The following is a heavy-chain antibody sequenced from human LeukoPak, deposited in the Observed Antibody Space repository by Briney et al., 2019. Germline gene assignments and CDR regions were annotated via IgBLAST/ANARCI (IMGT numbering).Heavy chain of an antibody. Sequence: GESLKISCKGSGYSFTSYWIGWVRQMPGKGLEWMGIIYHGDSDTRYSPSFQGQVTISADKSISTAYLQWSSLKASDTAMYYCARHDFGTCSGGSCYLYYFDYWGQGTLVTVSS. CDR2: IYHGDSDT. V-gene: IGHV5-51*01. D-gene: IGHD2-15*01. CDR3: ARHDFGTCSGGSCYLYYFDY. CDR1: GYSFTSYW. J-gene: IGHJ4*02.